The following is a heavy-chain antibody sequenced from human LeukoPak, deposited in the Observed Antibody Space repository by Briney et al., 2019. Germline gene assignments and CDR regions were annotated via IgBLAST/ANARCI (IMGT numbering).Heavy chain of an antibody. V-gene: IGHV1-2*02. D-gene: IGHD3-9*01. CDR2: GGT. Sequence: GGTNYAQKFQGRVTMTRDTSISTAYMELSRLRSDDTAVYYCAILLYYDILTGYYSHFDYWGQGTLVTVSS. CDR3: AILLYYDILTGYYSHFDY. J-gene: IGHJ4*02.